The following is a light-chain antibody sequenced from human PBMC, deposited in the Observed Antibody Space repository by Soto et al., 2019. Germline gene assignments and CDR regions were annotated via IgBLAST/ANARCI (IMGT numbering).Light chain of an antibody. Sequence: EIVLTQSPGTLSLSPGGRATLSCRASQSVSSSYLAWYQQKAGQAPRLLIYGSSSRATGIPDRFSGRGSGTEFTLTISSLQSEDFAHYYCQQYNGSPPWTFGQGTKVDNK. J-gene: IGKJ1*01. CDR1: QSVSSSY. CDR2: GSS. V-gene: IGKV3-20*01. CDR3: QQYNGSPPWT.